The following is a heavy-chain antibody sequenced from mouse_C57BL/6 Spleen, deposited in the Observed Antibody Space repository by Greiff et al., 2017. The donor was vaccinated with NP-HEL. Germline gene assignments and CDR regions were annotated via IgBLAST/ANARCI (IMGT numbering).Heavy chain of an antibody. CDR3: ARSDGYYPYWYFDV. V-gene: IGHV1-42*01. CDR1: GYSFTGYY. J-gene: IGHJ1*03. Sequence: VQLQQSGPELVKPGASVKISCKASGYSFTGYYMNWVKQSPEKSLEWIGEINPSTGGTTSNQKFKAKATLTVDKSSSTAYMQLKSLTSEDSAVYYCARSDGYYPYWYFDVWGTGTTVTVSS. D-gene: IGHD2-3*01. CDR2: INPSTGGT.